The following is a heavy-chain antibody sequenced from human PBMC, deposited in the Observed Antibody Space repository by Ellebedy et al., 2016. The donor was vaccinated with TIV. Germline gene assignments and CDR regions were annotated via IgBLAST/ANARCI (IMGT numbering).Heavy chain of an antibody. Sequence: PGGSLRLSCAASGFTFSSFVMYRVRQAPGKGLEWVSGISKNSGSVGYADPVKGRFTISRDNAKNSLYLQMNSLRGEDTALYYCARSYYGSGSPDYWGQGTLVTVSS. D-gene: IGHD3-10*01. CDR2: ISKNSGSV. V-gene: IGHV3-9*01. CDR1: GFTFSSFV. J-gene: IGHJ4*02. CDR3: ARSYYGSGSPDY.